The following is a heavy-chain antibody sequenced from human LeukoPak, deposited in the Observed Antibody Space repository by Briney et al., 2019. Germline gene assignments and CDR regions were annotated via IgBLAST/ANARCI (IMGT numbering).Heavy chain of an antibody. J-gene: IGHJ1*01. V-gene: IGHV3-21*01. CDR1: GFTFSSYS. Sequence: PGGSLRLSCAASGFTFSSYSMNWVRQAPGKGLEWVSSISSSSSYIYYADSVKGRFTISRDNAKNSLYLQMNSLRAEDTAVYYCARDRREAAAGGEYFQHWGQGTLVTVSS. CDR2: ISSSSSYI. CDR3: ARDRREAAAGGEYFQH. D-gene: IGHD6-13*01.